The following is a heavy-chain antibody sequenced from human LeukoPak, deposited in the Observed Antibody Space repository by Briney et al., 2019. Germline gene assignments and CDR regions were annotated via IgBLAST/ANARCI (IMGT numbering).Heavy chain of an antibody. Sequence: PSETLSLTCTVSGGSISSSSYYWGWIRQPPGKGLEWIGSIYYSGSTYYNPSLKSRVTISVDTSKNQFSLKLSSVTAADTAVYYCARNWNYGVYFDYWGQGTLVTVSS. D-gene: IGHD1-7*01. V-gene: IGHV4-39*01. CDR3: ARNWNYGVYFDY. CDR2: IYYSGST. J-gene: IGHJ4*02. CDR1: GGSISSSSYY.